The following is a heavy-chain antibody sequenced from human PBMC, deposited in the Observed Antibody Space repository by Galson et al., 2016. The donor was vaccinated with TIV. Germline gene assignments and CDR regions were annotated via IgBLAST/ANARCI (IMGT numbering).Heavy chain of an antibody. CDR3: ARDRVVDATYYYYYYGMDV. D-gene: IGHD2-15*01. J-gene: IGHJ6*02. CDR1: GLSVSSNY. V-gene: IGHV3-66*02. CDR2: ISDGGKT. Sequence: SLRLSCASSGLSVSSNYMTWVRQAPGKGLEWVSLISDGGKTYYSDSVKGRFTVSRDNSKNTLYLQMNSLRVEDTAVYYCARDRVVDATYYYYYYGMDVWGQGTAVTVSS.